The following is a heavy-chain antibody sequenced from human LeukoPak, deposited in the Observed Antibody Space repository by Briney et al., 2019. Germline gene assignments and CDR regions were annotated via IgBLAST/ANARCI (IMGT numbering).Heavy chain of an antibody. CDR2: ISYDGSNK. Sequence: GGSLRLSCAASGFTFSSYAMHWGRQAPGKGLEWVAVISYDGSNKYYADSVKGRFTISRDNSKNTLYLQMNSLRAEDTAVYYCATTVVVEYYFDYWGQGTPVTVSS. D-gene: IGHD3-22*01. CDR1: GFTFSSYA. V-gene: IGHV3-30-3*01. CDR3: ATTVVVEYYFDY. J-gene: IGHJ4*02.